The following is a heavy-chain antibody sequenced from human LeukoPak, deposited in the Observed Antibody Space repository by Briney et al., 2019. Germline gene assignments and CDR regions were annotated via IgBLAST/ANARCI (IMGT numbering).Heavy chain of an antibody. CDR1: GYTFTGYY. V-gene: IGHV1-2*02. J-gene: IGHJ6*03. Sequence: ASVKVSCKASGYTFTGYYMHWVRQAPGQGLEWMGWINPNSGGTNYAQKFQGRVTMTRDTSISTAYMELSRLRSDDRAVYYCARDIGYDISYYMDVWGKGTTVTISS. D-gene: IGHD3-9*01. CDR3: ARDIGYDISYYMDV. CDR2: INPNSGGT.